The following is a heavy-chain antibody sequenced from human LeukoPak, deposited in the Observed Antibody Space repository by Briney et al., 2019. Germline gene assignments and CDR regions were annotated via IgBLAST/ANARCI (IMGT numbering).Heavy chain of an antibody. V-gene: IGHV3-30*02. CDR1: GFTFSSYS. D-gene: IGHD1-26*01. CDR2: IRYDGSNK. Sequence: GGSLRLSCAASGFTFSSYSMNWVRQAPGKGLEWVAFIRYDGSNKYYADSVKGRFTISRDNSKNTLYLQMNSLRAEDTAVYYCAKDGANYYYYYMDVWGKGTTVTISS. CDR3: AKDGANYYYYYMDV. J-gene: IGHJ6*03.